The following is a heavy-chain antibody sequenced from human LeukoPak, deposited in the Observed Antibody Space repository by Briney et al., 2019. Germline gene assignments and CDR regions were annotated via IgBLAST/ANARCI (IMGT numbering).Heavy chain of an antibody. J-gene: IGHJ3*02. CDR3: ARGQWPSHDAFDI. V-gene: IGHV3-23*01. CDR1: GFTFSSYG. D-gene: IGHD6-19*01. CDR2: IIGSGGST. Sequence: GGSLRLSCAAPGFTFSSYGMSWVRQAPGKGLERVSPIIGSGGSTSYADSVKCRFTISRDKSKNTLYLQMNSLRAEDTAAYYCARGQWPSHDAFDIWGQGTMVTVSS.